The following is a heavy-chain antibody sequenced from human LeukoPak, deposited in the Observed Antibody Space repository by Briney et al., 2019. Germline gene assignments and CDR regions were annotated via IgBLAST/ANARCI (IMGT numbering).Heavy chain of an antibody. D-gene: IGHD6-13*01. CDR2: INHSGST. CDR1: GGSFSAYY. CDR3: ASVSSSWNVRNWFDP. J-gene: IGHJ5*02. V-gene: IGHV4-34*01. Sequence: KPSETLSLTCAVYGGSFSAYYWSWIRQPPGKGLEWIGEINHSGSTNYNPSLKSRVTISVDTSKNQFSLKLSSVTAADTAVYYCASVSSSWNVRNWFDPWGQGTLVTVSS.